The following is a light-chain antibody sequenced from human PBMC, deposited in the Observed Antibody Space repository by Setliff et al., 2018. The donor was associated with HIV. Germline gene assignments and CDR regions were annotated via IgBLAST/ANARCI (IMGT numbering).Light chain of an antibody. Sequence: QSVLTQPRSVSGSPGQLVTISCTGSSSDVGAYNYVSWYQQHPGKAPKLMIYDVTKRPSGVPDRFSGSKSGNTASLTISGLQAEDEADYYCCSYAGRYTYIFGTGTKVTVL. V-gene: IGLV2-11*01. CDR2: DVT. CDR1: SSDVGAYNY. J-gene: IGLJ1*01. CDR3: CSYAGRYTYI.